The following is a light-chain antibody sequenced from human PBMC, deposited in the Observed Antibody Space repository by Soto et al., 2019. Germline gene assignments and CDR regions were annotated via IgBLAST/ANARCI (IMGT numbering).Light chain of an antibody. V-gene: IGLV2-14*01. J-gene: IGLJ1*01. CDR3: CSYAGSSTSV. Sequence: QSVLTQPASVSGSPGQLITISCTGTSSDVGGYSYVSWYQQHPGKTPKLMIYEVSNRPSGVSHRFSGSKSGNTASLTISGLQAEDEADYYCCSYAGSSTSVFGTGTKLTVL. CDR1: SSDVGGYSY. CDR2: EVS.